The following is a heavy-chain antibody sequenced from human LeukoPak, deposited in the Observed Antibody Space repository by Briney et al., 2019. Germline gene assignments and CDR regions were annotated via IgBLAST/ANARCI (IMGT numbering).Heavy chain of an antibody. Sequence: PSETLSLTCAVYGGSFSGYYWSWIRQPPGKGLEWIGEINHSGSTNYNPSLKSRVTISVDTSKNQFSLKLSSVTAADTAVYYCARDSIGGPDYWGQGTLVTVSS. CDR1: GGSFSGYY. J-gene: IGHJ4*02. V-gene: IGHV4-34*01. CDR2: INHSGST. D-gene: IGHD3-16*01. CDR3: ARDSIGGPDY.